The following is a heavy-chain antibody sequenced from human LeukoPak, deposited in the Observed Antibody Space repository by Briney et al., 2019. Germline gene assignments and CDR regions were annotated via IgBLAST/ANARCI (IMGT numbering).Heavy chain of an antibody. J-gene: IGHJ4*02. CDR1: GFPLCNYG. CDR2: IWYDGSNK. CDR3: ARDPKDYDTGGLLTPYSSDY. D-gene: IGHD3-22*01. V-gene: IGHV3-33*01. Sequence: GGSLRLSCGACGFPLCNYGMQWVRQAPGKGLEWVAVIWYDGSNKYYAGSVKGRFTISRDNSKNTLSLQMDSLRAEDTAVYFCARDPKDYDTGGLLTPYSSDYWGQGTLVTVSS.